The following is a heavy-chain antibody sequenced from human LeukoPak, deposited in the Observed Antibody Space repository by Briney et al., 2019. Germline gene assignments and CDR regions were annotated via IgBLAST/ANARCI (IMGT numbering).Heavy chain of an antibody. CDR1: GGSISSGSYY. J-gene: IGHJ4*02. V-gene: IGHV4-61*02. D-gene: IGHD5-18*01. Sequence: SETLSLTCTVSGGSISSGSYYWRWIRQPAGKGLEWIGRIYTSGSTNYNPSLKSRVTISVDTSKNQFSLKLSSVTAADTAVYYCARDHGYSYGDDFDYWGQGTLVTVSS. CDR2: IYTSGST. CDR3: ARDHGYSYGDDFDY.